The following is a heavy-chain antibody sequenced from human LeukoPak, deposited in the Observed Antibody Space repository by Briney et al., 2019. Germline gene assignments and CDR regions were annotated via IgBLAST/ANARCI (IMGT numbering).Heavy chain of an antibody. CDR3: AKDGGDGYNGAFDI. CDR1: GFTFSSYG. D-gene: IGHD5-24*01. CDR2: IRYDGSNK. Sequence: GGSLRLSCAASGFTFSSYGMHWVRQAPGKGLEWVAFIRYDGSNKYYADSVKGRFTISRDNSKNTLYLQMNSLRAEDTAVYYCAKDGGDGYNGAFDIWGQGTMVTVSS. V-gene: IGHV3-30*02. J-gene: IGHJ3*02.